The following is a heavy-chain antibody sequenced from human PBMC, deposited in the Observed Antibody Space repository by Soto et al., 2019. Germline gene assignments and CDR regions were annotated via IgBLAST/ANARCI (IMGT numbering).Heavy chain of an antibody. V-gene: IGHV4-4*07. CDR1: GGAINSYY. CDR2: IYSSGST. J-gene: IGHJ5*02. Sequence: SETLSLTCTVSGGAINSYYWTWIRQPAGKGLEWIGRIYSSGSTKYNPSLQSRVTMSLDKYKNQFSMRLTSVTAADTAVYYCARGQRFSDWFDPWGQGTLVTVS. CDR3: ARGQRFSDWFDP. D-gene: IGHD3-3*01.